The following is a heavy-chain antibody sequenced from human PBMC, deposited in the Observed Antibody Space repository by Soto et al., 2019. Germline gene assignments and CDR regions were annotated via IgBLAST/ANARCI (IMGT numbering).Heavy chain of an antibody. CDR3: ARDEYFFFQAEDGIRDVRSVSAFLLNRSSDL. J-gene: IGHJ2*01. Sequence: GQGLEWMGGIIPSFGTANYAQKFQGRVTITADESTSTAYMELSSLRSEDTAVYYCARDEYFFFQAEDGIRDVRSVSAFLLNRSSDL. V-gene: IGHV1-69*01. D-gene: IGHD3-10*02. CDR2: IIPSFGTA.